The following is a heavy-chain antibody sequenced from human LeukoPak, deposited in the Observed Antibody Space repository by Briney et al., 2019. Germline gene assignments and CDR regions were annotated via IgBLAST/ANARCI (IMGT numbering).Heavy chain of an antibody. CDR3: AREETWFSTTWYYFDY. Sequence: GGSLRLSCAASGFSFSVYWVHWVRQAPGKGPVWVSRIKTDGSITDYADFVKGRFTISRDNSKNTLFLQMNSLRTEDTALFYCAREETWFSTTWYYFDYWGQGTLVTVSS. D-gene: IGHD2-2*01. J-gene: IGHJ4*02. CDR2: IKTDGSIT. CDR1: GFSFSVYW. V-gene: IGHV3-74*01.